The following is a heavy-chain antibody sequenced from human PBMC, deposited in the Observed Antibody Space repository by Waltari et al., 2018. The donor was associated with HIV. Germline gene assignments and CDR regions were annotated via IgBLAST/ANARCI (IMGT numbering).Heavy chain of an antibody. Sequence: QLLESGGAFVQSGGSLRLSCAASGFNFGTYSMAWVRQAPGKGLGWFSIFSGGAKWYASVVQDRFTISRDDSKSTLYLQMNRLRPDDSAFYYCVRAIFGGNGWKWYYFDLWGRGTLVSVSS. CDR3: VRAIFGGNGWKWYYFDL. V-gene: IGHV3-23*01. CDR2: IFSGGAK. CDR1: GFNFGTYS. J-gene: IGHJ2*01. D-gene: IGHD2-15*01.